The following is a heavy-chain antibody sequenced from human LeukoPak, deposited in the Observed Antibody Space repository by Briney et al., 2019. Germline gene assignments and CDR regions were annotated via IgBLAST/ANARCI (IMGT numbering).Heavy chain of an antibody. J-gene: IGHJ6*02. CDR1: GGSISSSSYC. CDR3: ARSRRDIVVAPAASHYGMDV. V-gene: IGHV4-39*01. CDR2: IYYSGST. D-gene: IGHD2-2*01. Sequence: SETLSLTCTVSGGSISSSSYCWGWIRQPPGKGLEWIGSIYYSGSTYYNPSLKSRVTISVDTSKNQFSLKLSSVTAADTAVYYCARSRRDIVVAPAASHYGMDVWGQGTTVTVSS.